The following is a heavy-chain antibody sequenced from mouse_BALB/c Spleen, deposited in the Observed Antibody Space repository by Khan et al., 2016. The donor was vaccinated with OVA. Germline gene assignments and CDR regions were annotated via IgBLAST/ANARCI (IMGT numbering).Heavy chain of an antibody. V-gene: IGHV9-3-1*01. CDR2: INTYTGEP. CDR1: GYTFTNYG. D-gene: IGHD2-10*01. Sequence: QIQLVQSGPELKKPGETVKISCKASGYTFTNYGMNWVKQTPGQGLKWMSWINTYTGEPTYVDDFKGRFAFSLETSASTAYLQINNLKNEDTATYFCARPPYFSYVMVYWGQGTSVTVSS. J-gene: IGHJ4*01. CDR3: ARPPYFSYVMVY.